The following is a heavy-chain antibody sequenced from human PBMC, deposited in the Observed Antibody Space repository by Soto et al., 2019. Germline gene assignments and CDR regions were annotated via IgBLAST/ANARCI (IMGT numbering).Heavy chain of an antibody. Sequence: SVKVSCKASGGTFSSYSISWVRQAPGQGLEWMGGTTPIFGTATYVQKFQGRLTITADESTTTAFMELSNLRPEDTAVYYCARGVSDYSGLESYYIGYWGQG. CDR1: GGTFSSYS. CDR3: ARGVSDYSGLESYYIGY. D-gene: IGHD3-10*01. V-gene: IGHV1-69*13. CDR2: TTPIFGTA. J-gene: IGHJ1*01.